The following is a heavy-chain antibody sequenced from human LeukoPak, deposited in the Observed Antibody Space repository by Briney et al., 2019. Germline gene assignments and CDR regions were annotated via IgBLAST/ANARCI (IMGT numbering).Heavy chain of an antibody. J-gene: IGHJ4*02. Sequence: SETLSLTCAVSGGSISSSNWWSWVRQPPGKGLEWIGEIYHSGSTNYNPSLKSRVTISVDKSKNQFSLKLSSVTAADTAVYYCARGRVYGDRPLYYFDYWGQGTLVTVSS. CDR1: GGSISSSNW. CDR2: IYHSGST. V-gene: IGHV4-4*02. D-gene: IGHD4-17*01. CDR3: ARGRVYGDRPLYYFDY.